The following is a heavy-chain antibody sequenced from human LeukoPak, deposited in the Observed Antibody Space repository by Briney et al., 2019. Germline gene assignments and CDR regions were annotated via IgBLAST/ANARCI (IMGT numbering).Heavy chain of an antibody. V-gene: IGHV1-2*02. Sequence: ASVKVSCKASGYTFTGYFMHWVRQAPGQGLEWMGWINPNSGDTNYAQKFQGRATMTRDTSISTAYMELSRLTSDDTAVYYCARDRLGDRSYYYYYYMDVWGKGTTVTVSS. CDR1: GYTFTGYF. CDR2: INPNSGDT. J-gene: IGHJ6*03. CDR3: ARDRLGDRSYYYYYYMDV. D-gene: IGHD2-21*02.